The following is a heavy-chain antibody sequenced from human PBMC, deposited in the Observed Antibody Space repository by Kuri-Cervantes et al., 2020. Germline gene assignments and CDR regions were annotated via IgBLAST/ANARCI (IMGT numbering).Heavy chain of an antibody. CDR3: ARDASLSGDLLDI. D-gene: IGHD3-3*01. J-gene: IGHJ3*02. CDR2: IKQDGSEK. CDR1: GFTFSGYW. V-gene: IGHV3-7*01. Sequence: GGSLRLSCAASGFTFSGYWMTWVRQAPGKGLEWVANIKQDGSEKYYVDSAKGRFTVSRDDAKNSLYLQMNSLRAEDTAVYYCARDASLSGDLLDIWGQGTMVTVSS.